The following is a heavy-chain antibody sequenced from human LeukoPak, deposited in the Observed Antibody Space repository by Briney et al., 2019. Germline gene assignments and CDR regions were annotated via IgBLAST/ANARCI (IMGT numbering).Heavy chain of an antibody. J-gene: IGHJ5*02. V-gene: IGHV1-69*02. CDR3: ARNSNLGYCSSTSCYRDWFDP. Sequence: SVKVSCKASGGTFSSYTISWVRQAPGQGLEWMGRIIPIFGLATYAQKFQGRVTIIADKSTSTAYMEMSSLRSEDTAVYYCARNSNLGYCSSTSCYRDWFDPWGQGTLVTVSS. CDR2: IIPIFGLA. D-gene: IGHD2-2*01. CDR1: GGTFSSYT.